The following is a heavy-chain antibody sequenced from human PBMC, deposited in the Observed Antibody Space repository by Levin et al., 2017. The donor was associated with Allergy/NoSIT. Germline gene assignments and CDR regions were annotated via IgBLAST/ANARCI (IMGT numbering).Heavy chain of an antibody. V-gene: IGHV3-30-3*01. CDR1: GFTFSSYA. CDR3: ARDRWFGELLYIPGSEFDY. D-gene: IGHD3-10*01. Sequence: PGGSLRLSCAASGFTFSSYAMHWVRQAPGKGLEWVAVISYDGSNKYYADSVKGRFTISRDNSKNTLYLQMNSLRAEDTAVYYCARDRWFGELLYIPGSEFDYWGQGTLVTVSS. J-gene: IGHJ4*02. CDR2: ISYDGSNK.